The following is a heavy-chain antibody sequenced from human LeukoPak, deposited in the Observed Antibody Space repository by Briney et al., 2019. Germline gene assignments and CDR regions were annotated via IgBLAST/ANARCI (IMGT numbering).Heavy chain of an antibody. Sequence: SQTLSLTCAISGDSVSSNSGAWNWIRQSPSRGLKWLGRTYYRSNWYNDYTVSVRSRITINPDTSKNQFSLHLNSVTPEDTAVYYCARESIGTYCFDYWGQGSLVTVSS. D-gene: IGHD1-26*01. CDR2: TYYRSNWYN. CDR3: ARESIGTYCFDY. CDR1: GDSVSSNSGA. J-gene: IGHJ4*02. V-gene: IGHV6-1*01.